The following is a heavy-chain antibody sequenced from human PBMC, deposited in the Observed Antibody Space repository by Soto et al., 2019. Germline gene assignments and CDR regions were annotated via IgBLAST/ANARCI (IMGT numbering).Heavy chain of an antibody. D-gene: IGHD3-3*01. Sequence: ETLSLTCTVSGGSVSSGSYYWSWIRQPPGKGLEWIGYIYYSGSTNYNPSLKSRVTISVDTSKNQFSLKLSSVTAADTAVYYCARGELRFLEWFYRGDAFDIWGQGTMVTVSS. J-gene: IGHJ3*02. CDR2: IYYSGST. CDR1: GGSVSSGSYY. V-gene: IGHV4-61*01. CDR3: ARGELRFLEWFYRGDAFDI.